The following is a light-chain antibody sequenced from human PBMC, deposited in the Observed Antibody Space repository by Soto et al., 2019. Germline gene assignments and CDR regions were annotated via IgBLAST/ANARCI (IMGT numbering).Light chain of an antibody. CDR2: AAS. CDR3: QQTYRTPLT. CDR1: QSSNSH. J-gene: IGKJ4*01. V-gene: IGKV1-39*01. Sequence: DIQMTQSPASLSASVGNSVTLTCRASQSSNSHLNWYQQKPGKAPNLRIYAASNLQSGVPGRCSGSGAGTDFTLSISTLQPEDVATYECQQTYRTPLTFGGGTKVDIK.